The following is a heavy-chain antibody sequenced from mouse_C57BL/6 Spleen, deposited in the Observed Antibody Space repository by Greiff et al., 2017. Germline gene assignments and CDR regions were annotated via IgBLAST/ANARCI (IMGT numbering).Heavy chain of an antibody. CDR2: INPSNGGT. J-gene: IGHJ3*01. CDR3: ARSSPIYDGYHAWFAY. Sequence: QVQLQQPGTELVKPGASVKLSCKASGYTFTSYWMHWVKQRPGQGLEWIGNINPSNGGTNYNEKFKSKATLTVDKSSSTAYMQLSSLTSEDSAVYYCARSSPIYDGYHAWFAYWGQGTLVTVSA. D-gene: IGHD2-3*01. CDR1: GYTFTSYW. V-gene: IGHV1-53*01.